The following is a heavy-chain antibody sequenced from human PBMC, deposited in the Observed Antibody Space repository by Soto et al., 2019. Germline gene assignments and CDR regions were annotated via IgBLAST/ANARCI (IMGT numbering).Heavy chain of an antibody. V-gene: IGHV1-18*01. D-gene: IGHD5-18*01. Sequence: ASVKVSCKASGYTFTSYGISWVRQAPGQGLEWMGGIIAYNGKTNYAQKLQGRVTTTADESTSTAYMELSSLRSEDTAVYYCAREESGYSYGYVYYYYGMDVWGQGTTVTVSS. CDR2: IIAYNGKT. CDR3: AREESGYSYGYVYYYYGMDV. CDR1: GYTFTSYG. J-gene: IGHJ6*02.